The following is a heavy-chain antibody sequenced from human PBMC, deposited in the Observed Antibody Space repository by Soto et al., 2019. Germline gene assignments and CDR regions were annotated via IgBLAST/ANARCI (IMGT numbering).Heavy chain of an antibody. J-gene: IGHJ2*01. CDR2: LYFTGST. Sequence: QLQLRESGPGLVKPSETLSLTCTVSGGSVSNSNYYWGWVRQPPGKGLEWIGSLYFTGSTHSNPSLKSRLSISVVTSNKQLSLNLGSVTAADPAVYFCARLDGSLYDALAGSYTRFWYFDLWGRGNLVTVSS. CDR3: ARLDGSLYDALAGSYTRFWYFDL. V-gene: IGHV4-39*01. D-gene: IGHD3-9*01. CDR1: GGSVSNSNYY.